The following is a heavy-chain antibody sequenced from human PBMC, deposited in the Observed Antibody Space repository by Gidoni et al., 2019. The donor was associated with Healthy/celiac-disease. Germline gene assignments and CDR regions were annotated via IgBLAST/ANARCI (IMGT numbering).Heavy chain of an antibody. J-gene: IGHJ4*02. CDR1: GGSISSYY. CDR2: IYYSGST. D-gene: IGHD3-22*01. CDR3: ARADSSGYLDLDY. Sequence: QVQLQESGPGLVKPSETLSLTCTVSGGSISSYYWSWIRQPPGKGLEWIGYIYYSGSTNYNPSLKSRVTISVDTSKNQFSLKLSSVTAADTAVYYCARADSSGYLDLDYWGQGTLVTVSS. V-gene: IGHV4-59*01.